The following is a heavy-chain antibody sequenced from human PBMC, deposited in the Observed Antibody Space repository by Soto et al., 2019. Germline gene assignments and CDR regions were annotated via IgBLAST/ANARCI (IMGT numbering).Heavy chain of an antibody. D-gene: IGHD6-13*01. CDR1: GYTFNSYA. CDR3: ARDLAAGTCDY. J-gene: IGHJ4*02. CDR2: ISAYNGNT. V-gene: IGHV1-18*01. Sequence: ASVKVSCKASGYTFNSYAISWVRQAPGQGLEWMGWISAYNGNTNYAQMLQGRVTMTTDTSTSTAYMELRSLRSDDTAAYYCARDLAAGTCDYWGQGTLVTVSS.